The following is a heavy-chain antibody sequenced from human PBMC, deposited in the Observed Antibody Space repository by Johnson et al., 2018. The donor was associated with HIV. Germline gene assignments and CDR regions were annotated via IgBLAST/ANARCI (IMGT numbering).Heavy chain of an antibody. CDR1: EFTFSNAW. J-gene: IGHJ3*02. CDR2: IKSDTDGGTT. V-gene: IGHV3-15*01. Sequence: VQLVESGVGVVPPGRSLRLSCAASEFTFSNAWMTWVRQAPGKGLEWVGRIKSDTDGGTTDYAAPVTGRFTISRDDSKSMVYLQMNSLKTEDTAVYYCTTEVMEWELQVGWTRAFDIWGQGTMVTVSS. D-gene: IGHD1-26*01. CDR3: TTEVMEWELQVGWTRAFDI.